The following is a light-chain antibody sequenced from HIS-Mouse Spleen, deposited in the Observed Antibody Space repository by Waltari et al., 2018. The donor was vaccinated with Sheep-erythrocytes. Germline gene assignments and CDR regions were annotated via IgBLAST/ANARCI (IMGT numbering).Light chain of an antibody. J-gene: IGKJ2*01. V-gene: IGKV1-13*02. Sequence: AIQLTQSPSSLSASVGDRVTITCRASQGISSALAWYQQKPGKAPKLLIYDASSLESGVPSRFSGSGSGTDFTLTISSLQPEDFATYYCQQFNSHLYTFGQGTKLEIK. CDR1: QGISSA. CDR3: QQFNSHLYT. CDR2: DAS.